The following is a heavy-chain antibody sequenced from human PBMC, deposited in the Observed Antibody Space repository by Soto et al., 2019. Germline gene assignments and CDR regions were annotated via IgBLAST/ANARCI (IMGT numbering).Heavy chain of an antibody. V-gene: IGHV5-51*01. CDR2: IYPGDSDT. CDR3: ARQGHYYYYYMDV. CDR1: GYSFTSYW. J-gene: IGHJ6*03. Sequence: PGETLKISCKGSGYSFTSYWIAWVRQMPGKGLEWMGIIYPGDSDTKYNPSFQGQVTISADKSISTAYLQWSSLKASDTAMYYCARQGHYYYYYMDVWGKGTTVTVSS.